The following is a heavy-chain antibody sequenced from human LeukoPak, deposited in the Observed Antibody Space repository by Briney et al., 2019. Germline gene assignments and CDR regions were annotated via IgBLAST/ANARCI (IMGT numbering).Heavy chain of an antibody. Sequence: GASVKVSYKASGYTFTGYYMHWVRQAPGQGLEWIGWINPNSGGTNYAQKFQGRVTMTRDTSISTAYMELSRLRSDDTAVYYCARDFGRTSCGYWGQGTLVTVSS. J-gene: IGHJ4*02. CDR3: ARDFGRTSCGY. CDR1: GYTFTGYY. CDR2: INPNSGGT. V-gene: IGHV1-2*02. D-gene: IGHD2-2*01.